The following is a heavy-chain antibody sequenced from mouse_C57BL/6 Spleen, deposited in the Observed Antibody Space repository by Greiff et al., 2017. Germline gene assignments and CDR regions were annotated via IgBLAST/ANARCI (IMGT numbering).Heavy chain of an antibody. D-gene: IGHD2-4*01. V-gene: IGHV1-81*01. CDR3: ARREDYGWYFVG. J-gene: IGHJ1*01. CDR2: IYPRSGNT. Sequence: VKLLESGAELARPGASVKLSCKASGYTFTSYGISWVKQRTGQGLEWIGEIYPRSGNTYYNEKFKGKATLTADKSSSTAYMELRSLTSEDSAVFFWARREDYGWYFVGGGPGTTVTVS. CDR1: GYTFTSYG.